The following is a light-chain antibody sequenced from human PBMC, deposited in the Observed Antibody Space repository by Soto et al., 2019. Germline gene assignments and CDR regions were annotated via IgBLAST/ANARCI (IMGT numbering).Light chain of an antibody. CDR3: QQYFSNPLT. J-gene: IGKJ4*01. CDR2: KAS. Sequence: DIQMTQSPSTLSASVGDRVTITCRASRSIGTWLAWYQQGPGSAPKVLIYKASSLQSGVPSRFSGSGSETEFTLTISSLQPDDVATYYCQQYFSNPLTFGGGTKVEIK. CDR1: RSIGTW. V-gene: IGKV1-5*03.